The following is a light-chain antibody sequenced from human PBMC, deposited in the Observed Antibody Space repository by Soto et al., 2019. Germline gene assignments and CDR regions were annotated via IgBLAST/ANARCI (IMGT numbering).Light chain of an antibody. Sequence: DVVMTQSPLSLPVTLGQPASISCRSSHSLMYSDGISYLSWFQQRPDQSPRRLIYKASNRDSWVPDRFSGSGSGTDFTLKISRVEADDVGVYYCMQGTHWPPGTLGQGTKLEIK. CDR2: KAS. V-gene: IGKV2-30*01. CDR3: MQGTHWPPGT. CDR1: HSLMYSDGISY. J-gene: IGKJ2*01.